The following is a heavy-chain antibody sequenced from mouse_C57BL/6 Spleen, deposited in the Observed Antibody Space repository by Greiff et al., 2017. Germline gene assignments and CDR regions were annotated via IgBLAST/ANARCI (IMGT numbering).Heavy chain of an antibody. CDR1: GYTFTDYE. Sequence: VKLVESGAELVRPGASVTLSCKASGYTFTDYEMHWVKQTPVHGLEWIGAIDPETGGTAYNQKFKGKAILTADKSSSTAYMELRSLTSEDSAVYYCTRGGYYGYAMDYWGQGTSVTVSS. D-gene: IGHD2-3*01. V-gene: IGHV1-15*01. CDR2: IDPETGGT. CDR3: TRGGYYGYAMDY. J-gene: IGHJ4*01.